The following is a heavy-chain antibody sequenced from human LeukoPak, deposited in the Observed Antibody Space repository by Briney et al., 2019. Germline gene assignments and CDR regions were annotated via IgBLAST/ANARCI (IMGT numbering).Heavy chain of an antibody. CDR3: ARVDWVDGYSFDY. D-gene: IGHD5-24*01. CDR2: IYYSGNT. J-gene: IGHJ4*02. V-gene: IGHV4-59*01. CDR1: GGSISSYY. Sequence: SETLSLTCTVSGGSISSYYWSWIRQPPGKGLEWIGYIYYSGNTYYNPSLKSRVTISIDTSKNQFSLRLSSVTAADTAVYYCARVDWVDGYSFDYWGQGTLVTVSS.